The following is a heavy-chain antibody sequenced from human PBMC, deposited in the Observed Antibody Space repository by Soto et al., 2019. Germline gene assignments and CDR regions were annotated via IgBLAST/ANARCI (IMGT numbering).Heavy chain of an antibody. J-gene: IGHJ6*02. CDR3: AGGPTVVTNYGMDV. Sequence: ASVKVSCKASGYTFTSYDINWVRQATGQGLEWMGWMNPNSGNTGYAQKFQGRVTMTRNTSISTAYMELSSLRSEDTAVYYCAGGPTVVTNYGMDVWGQGTTVTVSS. D-gene: IGHD2-15*01. CDR1: GYTFTSYD. V-gene: IGHV1-8*01. CDR2: MNPNSGNT.